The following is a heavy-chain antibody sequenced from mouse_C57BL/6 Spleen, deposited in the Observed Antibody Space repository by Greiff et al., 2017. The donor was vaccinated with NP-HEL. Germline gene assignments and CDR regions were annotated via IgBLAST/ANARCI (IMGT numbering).Heavy chain of an antibody. J-gene: IGHJ2*01. CDR2: ISSGSSTI. D-gene: IGHD4-1*02. CDR1: GFTFSDYG. CDR3: AREGQLGRDYFDY. Sequence: EVKLVESGGGLVKPGGSLKLSCAASGFTFSDYGMHWVRQAPEKGLEWVAYISSGSSTIYYADTVKGRFTISRDNAKNTLFLQMTSLRSEDTAKYYCAREGQLGRDYFDYWGQGTTLTVSS. V-gene: IGHV5-17*01.